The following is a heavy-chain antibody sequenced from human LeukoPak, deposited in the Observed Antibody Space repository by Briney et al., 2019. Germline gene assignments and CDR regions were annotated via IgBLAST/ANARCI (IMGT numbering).Heavy chain of an antibody. Sequence: GGSLRLSCVASGFIFDNYAMHWVRQAPGKGLEWVSGISWNSDNIDYVDSVKGRFTISRDNAKNSLFLQMSNLTGDDMALHYCAKDSSSSPTEYFHHWGQGTLVTVSS. J-gene: IGHJ1*01. CDR1: GFIFDNYA. D-gene: IGHD2-2*01. CDR2: ISWNSDNI. CDR3: AKDSSSSPTEYFHH. V-gene: IGHV3-9*03.